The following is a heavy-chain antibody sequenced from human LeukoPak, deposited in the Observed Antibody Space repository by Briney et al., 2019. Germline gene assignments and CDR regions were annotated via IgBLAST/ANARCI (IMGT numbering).Heavy chain of an antibody. CDR3: ARDLLDSAYYDSSGLDY. CDR2: INSDGSST. Sequence: SGGSLRLSCAASGFTFSSYWMHWVRQAPGKGLVWVSRINSDGSSTSYADSVKGRFTIPRDNAKNTLYLQMNSPRAEDTAVYYCARDLLDSAYYDSSGLDYWGQGTLVTVSS. D-gene: IGHD3-22*01. J-gene: IGHJ4*02. CDR1: GFTFSSYW. V-gene: IGHV3-74*01.